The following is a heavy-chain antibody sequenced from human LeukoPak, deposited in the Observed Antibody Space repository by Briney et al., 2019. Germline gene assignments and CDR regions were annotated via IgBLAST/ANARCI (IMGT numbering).Heavy chain of an antibody. V-gene: IGHV4-59*01. CDR1: GGSISNYY. CDR3: ARVRYRLAETYIDY. CDR2: IYYSGTT. D-gene: IGHD3-16*01. J-gene: IGHJ4*02. Sequence: SETLSLTCTVSGGSISNYYWNWIRQPPGKGLELIGYIYYSGTTNYNPSLKSRVSMSVDTSKNQFSLKLSSVTAADTAVYYCARVRYRLAETYIDYWGQGTLVTVSS.